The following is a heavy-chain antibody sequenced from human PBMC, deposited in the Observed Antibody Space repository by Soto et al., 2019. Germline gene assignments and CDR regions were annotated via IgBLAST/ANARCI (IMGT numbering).Heavy chain of an antibody. D-gene: IGHD5-12*01. J-gene: IGHJ5*02. CDR1: GGTFSSYA. CDR3: ARDVATTSHNWFDP. V-gene: IGHV1-69*13. Sequence: SVKVSCKASGGTFSSYAISWVRQAPGQGLEWMGGIIPIFGTANYAQKFQGRVTITADASTSTAYMELSSLRSEDTAVYYCARDVATTSHNWFDPLGQGALVAVSS. CDR2: IIPIFGTA.